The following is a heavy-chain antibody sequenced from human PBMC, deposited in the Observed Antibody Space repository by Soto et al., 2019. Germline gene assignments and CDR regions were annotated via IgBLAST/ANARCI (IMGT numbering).Heavy chain of an antibody. J-gene: IGHJ6*02. CDR2: IIPVFGTT. D-gene: IGHD2-2*01. Sequence: QVQLVQSGAEVKKPGSSVKVFCKASGGTFSNYTISWVRQAPGQGLEWMGGIIPVFGTTDYEQKFQGRVTITADGSTSTAYMKLSSLSSADTAVYYCVRSSPYIVVRKPTGNQDYYGMDVWGQGTTVTVSS. CDR1: GGTFSNYT. V-gene: IGHV1-69*01. CDR3: VRSSPYIVVRKPTGNQDYYGMDV.